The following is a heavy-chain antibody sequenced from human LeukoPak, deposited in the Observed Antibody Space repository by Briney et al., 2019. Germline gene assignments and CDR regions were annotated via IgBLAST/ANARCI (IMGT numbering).Heavy chain of an antibody. CDR3: ARINDFWSGYLKYYFDY. CDR1: GYSFTSYW. V-gene: IGHV5-51*01. CDR2: IYPRDSDT. Sequence: GESLKISCKGSGYSFTSYWIGWVRQMPGKGLELMGIIYPRDSDTRYSPSFQGQVTISADKSITTTYLQWSGLKASDTAMYYCARINDFWSGYLKYYFDYWGQGTLVTVSS. J-gene: IGHJ4*02. D-gene: IGHD3-3*01.